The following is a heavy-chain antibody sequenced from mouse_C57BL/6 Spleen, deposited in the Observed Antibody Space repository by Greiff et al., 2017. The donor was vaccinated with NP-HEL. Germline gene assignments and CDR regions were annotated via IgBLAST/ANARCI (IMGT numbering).Heavy chain of an antibody. J-gene: IGHJ4*01. Sequence: QVQLKESGAELARPGASVKLSCKASGYTFTSYGISWVKQRTGQGLEWIGEIYPRSGNTYYNEKFKGKATLTADKSSSTAYMELRSLTSEDSAVYFCASRADYWGQGTSVTVSS. CDR1: GYTFTSYG. V-gene: IGHV1-81*01. CDR3: ASRADY. CDR2: IYPRSGNT.